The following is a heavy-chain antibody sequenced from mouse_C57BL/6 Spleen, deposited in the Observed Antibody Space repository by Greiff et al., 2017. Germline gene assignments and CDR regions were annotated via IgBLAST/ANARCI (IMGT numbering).Heavy chain of an antibody. D-gene: IGHD1-1*01. CDR3: ARAFYYGSSYWYFDV. Sequence: VQLQQSGAELVKPGASVKLSCTASGFNIKDYYMHWVKQRTEQGLEWIGRIDPEDGVTKYAPKFQGKATITADTSSNTAYLQLSSLTSEDTAVYYCARAFYYGSSYWYFDVWGTGTTVTVSS. CDR2: IDPEDGVT. J-gene: IGHJ1*03. V-gene: IGHV14-2*01. CDR1: GFNIKDYY.